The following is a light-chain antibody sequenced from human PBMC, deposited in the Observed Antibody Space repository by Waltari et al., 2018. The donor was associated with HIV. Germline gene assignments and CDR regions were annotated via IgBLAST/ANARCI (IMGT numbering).Light chain of an antibody. CDR2: DNN. Sequence: QSVLTQPPSVSAAPGQKVTISCSGSSSNIGDNYVSWYQQLPGTAPKLLIYDNNKRPSGIPDRFSASKSGTSATLGITGLQTGDEADYYCGTCDSSLSAGLFGGGTKLTVL. CDR1: SSNIGDNY. CDR3: GTCDSSLSAGL. V-gene: IGLV1-51*01. J-gene: IGLJ2*01.